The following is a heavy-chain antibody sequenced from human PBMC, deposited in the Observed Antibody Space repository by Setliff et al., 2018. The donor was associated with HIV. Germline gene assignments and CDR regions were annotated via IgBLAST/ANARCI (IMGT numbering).Heavy chain of an antibody. D-gene: IGHD4-17*01. Sequence: ASVKVSCKVSGHTLNKLFMHWVRQAPAEGLEWMGGFDPEEGKTIYAQRFQGRVTFSRDTSASTAYMELSSLRSEDTAVYYCANSVTDASYWYFIHWGRGSPVTVSS. CDR2: FDPEEGKT. J-gene: IGHJ2*01. CDR1: GHTLNKLF. CDR3: ANSVTDASYWYFIH. V-gene: IGHV1-24*01.